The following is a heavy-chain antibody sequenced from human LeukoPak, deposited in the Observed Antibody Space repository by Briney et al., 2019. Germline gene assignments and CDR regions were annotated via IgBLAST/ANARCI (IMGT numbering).Heavy chain of an antibody. CDR2: ISAYNGNT. CDR3: ARSITIFGVVTPDYYYYMDV. V-gene: IGHV1-18*01. D-gene: IGHD3-3*01. J-gene: IGHJ6*03. CDR1: GYTFTSYG. Sequence: GASVKVSCKASGYTFTSYGISWVRQAPGQGLEWMGWISAYNGNTNYAQKLQGRVTMTTDTSTSTAYMELRSLRSDDTAVYYCARSITIFGVVTPDYYYYMDVWGKGTTATVSS.